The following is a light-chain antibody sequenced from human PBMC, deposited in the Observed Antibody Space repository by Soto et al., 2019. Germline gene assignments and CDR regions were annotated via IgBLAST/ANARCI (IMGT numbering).Light chain of an antibody. V-gene: IGKV1-39*01. J-gene: IGKJ2*01. Sequence: DIQMTQSPSSLSASVGDRVTITCRASQSISSYLNWYQQKPGKAPKLLIYAASSLQGGVPSRISGSGSGTDFTLTISIVQPEDFATYYCQQSYSTPRTFGQGTKLEIK. CDR2: AAS. CDR1: QSISSY. CDR3: QQSYSTPRT.